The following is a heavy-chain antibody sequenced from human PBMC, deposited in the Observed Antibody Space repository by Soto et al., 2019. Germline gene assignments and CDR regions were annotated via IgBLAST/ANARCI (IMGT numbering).Heavy chain of an antibody. D-gene: IGHD2-2*01. Sequence: SETLSLTCTVSGGSISSSSYYWGWIRQPPGKGLEWIGSIYYSGSTYYNPSLKSRVTISVDTSKNQFSLKLSSVTAADTAVYYCASRGYCSSTSCSDYWGQGTLVTVSS. V-gene: IGHV4-39*01. CDR2: IYYSGST. J-gene: IGHJ4*02. CDR1: GGSISSSSYY. CDR3: ASRGYCSSTSCSDY.